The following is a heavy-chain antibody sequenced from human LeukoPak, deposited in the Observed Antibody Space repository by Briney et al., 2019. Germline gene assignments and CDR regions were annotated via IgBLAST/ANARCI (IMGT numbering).Heavy chain of an antibody. V-gene: IGHV3-23*03. CDR1: GFTFSSYW. CDR3: AKDVVYSSSFPDFDY. J-gene: IGHJ4*02. CDR2: IYSGGST. D-gene: IGHD6-13*01. Sequence: GGSLRLSCAASGFTFSSYWMSWVRQAPGKGLEWVSVIYSGGSTYYADSVKGRFTISRDNSKNTLYLQMNSLRAEDTAVYYCAKDVVYSSSFPDFDYWGQGTLVTVSS.